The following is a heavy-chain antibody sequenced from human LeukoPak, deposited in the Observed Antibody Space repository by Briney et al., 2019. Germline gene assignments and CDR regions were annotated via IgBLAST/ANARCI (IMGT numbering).Heavy chain of an antibody. D-gene: IGHD6-13*01. CDR1: DGSISDTTYH. J-gene: IGHJ5*02. V-gene: IGHV4-39*01. CDR2: IYYTGKT. CDR3: AREISSTLRA. Sequence: PSETLSLTCTVSDGSISDTTYHWGWVRQPPGKGLEWIGSIYYTGKTYYSPSLKSRVTISVDTSKNQFSLKLNLLTASDTAVYYCAREISSTLRAWGQGTLVTVSS.